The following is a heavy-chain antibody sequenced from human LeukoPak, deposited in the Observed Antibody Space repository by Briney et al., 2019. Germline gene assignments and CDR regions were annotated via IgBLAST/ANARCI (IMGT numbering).Heavy chain of an antibody. Sequence: ASVNVSCKSSGYTFTGYYMHWVRQAPGQGLEWMGWINPNSGGTNYAQKFQGRVTMTRDTSISTAYMELSRLRFDDTAVYYCARGDPFAVIDYWGQGTLVTVSS. V-gene: IGHV1-2*02. J-gene: IGHJ4*02. CDR2: INPNSGGT. CDR1: GYTFTGYY. D-gene: IGHD3-3*02. CDR3: ARGDPFAVIDY.